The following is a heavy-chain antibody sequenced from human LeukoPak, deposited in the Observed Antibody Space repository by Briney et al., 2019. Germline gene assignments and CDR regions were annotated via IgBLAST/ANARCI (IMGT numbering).Heavy chain of an antibody. V-gene: IGHV3-23*01. CDR1: GFTFSSYP. CDR2: ISSSGGST. CDR3: AKDVLARYSSIWYYFDY. D-gene: IGHD6-13*01. J-gene: IGHJ4*02. Sequence: GGSLRLSCAASGFTFSSYPMGWVRQAPGKGLEWVSAISSSGGSTYYEDSVKGRFTISRANSRNTLYLQMNSLRAEDTAVYYCAKDVLARYSSIWYYFDYWGQGIPVTVSS.